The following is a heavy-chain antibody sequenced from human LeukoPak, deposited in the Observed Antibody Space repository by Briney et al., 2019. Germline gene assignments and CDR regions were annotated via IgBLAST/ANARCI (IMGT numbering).Heavy chain of an antibody. CDR3: ARGIAAAGKGYYYYYGMDA. Sequence: PGGSLRLSCAASGFTVSSNYMSWVRQAPGKGLEWVSVIYSGGSTYYADSVKGRFTISRDNSKNTLYLQMNSLRAEDTAVYYCARGIAAAGKGYYYYYGMDAWGQGTTVTVSS. CDR2: IYSGGST. V-gene: IGHV3-53*01. D-gene: IGHD6-13*01. J-gene: IGHJ6*02. CDR1: GFTVSSNY.